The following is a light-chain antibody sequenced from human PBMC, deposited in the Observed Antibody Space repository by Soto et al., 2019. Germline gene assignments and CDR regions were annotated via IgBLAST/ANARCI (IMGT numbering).Light chain of an antibody. CDR2: GAS. J-gene: IGKJ5*01. Sequence: EIVLTQSPGTLSLSPGERATLSCRASQSVSSSYLAWYQQKPGQAPRLLIYGASSRATGIPDRFSGSGYGRDFTLTITSMQSEDFAVYYCQQRSNWPITFGQGTRLEIK. CDR1: QSVSSSY. V-gene: IGKV3D-20*02. CDR3: QQRSNWPIT.